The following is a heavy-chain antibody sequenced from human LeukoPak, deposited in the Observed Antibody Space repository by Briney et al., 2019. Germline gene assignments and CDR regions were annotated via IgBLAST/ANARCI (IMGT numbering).Heavy chain of an antibody. CDR3: AREMGLSIAVAGTVNY. CDR1: GFTFSSYW. CDR2: IKQDGSEK. Sequence: GGSLRLSCAASGFTFSSYWMSWVRQAPGKGLEWVANIKQDGSEKYYVDSVKGRFAISRDNAKNSLYLQMNSLRAEDTAVYYCAREMGLSIAVAGTVNYWGQGTLVTVSS. V-gene: IGHV3-7*03. D-gene: IGHD6-19*01. J-gene: IGHJ4*02.